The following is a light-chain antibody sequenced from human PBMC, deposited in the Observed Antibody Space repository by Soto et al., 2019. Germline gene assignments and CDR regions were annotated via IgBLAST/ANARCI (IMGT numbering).Light chain of an antibody. CDR3: QVRDSGSDPVV. CDR1: NIGSKS. CDR2: YDS. Sequence: SYELTQPPSVSVAPGKTATITCGGNNIGSKSVHWYQQKPGQAPVLVIYYDSDRPSGIPERFSGSNSGNTATLTISRVEAGDEADYYCQVRDSGSDPVVFGGGTKLTVL. V-gene: IGLV3-21*04. J-gene: IGLJ2*01.